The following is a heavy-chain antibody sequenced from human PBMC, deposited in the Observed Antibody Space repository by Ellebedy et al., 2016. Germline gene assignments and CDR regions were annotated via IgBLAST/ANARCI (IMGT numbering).Heavy chain of an antibody. CDR1: GGSISPYY. D-gene: IGHD6-13*01. J-gene: IGHJ4*02. V-gene: IGHV4-59*08. CDR2: IYYSGST. CDR3: ASTGYSSSWYYLNFDY. Sequence: GSLRLSCTVSGGSISPYYWSWIRQPPGKGLEWIGYIYYSGSTNYNPSLKSRVTISVDTSKKQFSLKLSSVTAADTAVYYCASTGYSSSWYYLNFDYWGQGTLVTVSS.